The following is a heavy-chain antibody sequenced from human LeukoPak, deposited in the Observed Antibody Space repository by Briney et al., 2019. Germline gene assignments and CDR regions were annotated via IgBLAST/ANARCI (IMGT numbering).Heavy chain of an antibody. V-gene: IGHV3-21*01. CDR1: AFTFSSYS. CDR2: ISSSSSYI. Sequence: GRSLRPSCAAAAFTFSSYSMNWVRQAPGKGLGWVSSISSSSSYIYYADSVEGRFTISRDNANNSLYLQMNSLRSEDTAVYYCARDGYCSGGSCYSGLYYYYYYMDVWGKGTTVTVSS. CDR3: ARDGYCSGGSCYSGLYYYYYYMDV. D-gene: IGHD2-15*01. J-gene: IGHJ6*03.